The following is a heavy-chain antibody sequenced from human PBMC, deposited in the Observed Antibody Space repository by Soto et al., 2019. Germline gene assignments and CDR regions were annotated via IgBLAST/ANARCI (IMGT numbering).Heavy chain of an antibody. J-gene: IGHJ5*02. CDR2: IYYSGST. CDR3: ARDTRVGGANWFDP. Sequence: PSETLSLTCTVSGGSISSYYWSWIRQPPGKGLEWIGYIYYSGSTNYNPSLKSRVTISVDTSKNQFSLKLSSVTAADTAVYYCARDTRVGGANWFDPWGRGTLVTVSS. CDR1: GGSISSYY. D-gene: IGHD3-10*01. V-gene: IGHV4-59*01.